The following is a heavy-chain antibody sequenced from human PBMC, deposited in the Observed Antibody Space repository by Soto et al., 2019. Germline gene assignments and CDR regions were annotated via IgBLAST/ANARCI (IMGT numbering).Heavy chain of an antibody. CDR2: MYYSGRT. Sequence: TVSRASISSFYWSWIRQSPESGLEWIGHMYYSGRTTYNPSLKSRVIIALDMAKNHLSLQVTSVTAADTDVYYCARDRGYLDYFWGTYRSRGYFEIWGQGTLVTVYS. J-gene: IGHJ4*02. CDR3: ARDRGYLDYFWGTYRSRGYFEI. V-gene: IGHV4-59*01. CDR1: RASISSFY. D-gene: IGHD3-16*02.